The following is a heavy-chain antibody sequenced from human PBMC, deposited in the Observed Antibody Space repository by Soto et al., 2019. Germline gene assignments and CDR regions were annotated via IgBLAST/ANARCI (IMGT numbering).Heavy chain of an antibody. CDR2: ISAYNGNT. D-gene: IGHD1-1*01. V-gene: IGHV1-18*01. Sequence: ASVKVSCKASGCTFTSYGISWVRQAPGQGLEWMGWISAYNGNTNYAQKLQGRVTMTTDTSTSTAYMELRSLRSDDTAVYYCARDQLAAGNFDYWGQGTLVTVSS. J-gene: IGHJ4*02. CDR3: ARDQLAAGNFDY. CDR1: GCTFTSYG.